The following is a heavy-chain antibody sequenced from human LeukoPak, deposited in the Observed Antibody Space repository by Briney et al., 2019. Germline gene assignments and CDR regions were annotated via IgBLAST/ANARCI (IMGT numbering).Heavy chain of an antibody. J-gene: IGHJ3*02. Sequence: GASVKVSCKASGYTFTSYDINWVRQATGQGLEWMGWMNPNSGNTGYAQKFQGRVTMTRNTSISTAYVELSSLRSEDTAVYYCARSGATRDGYSYAFDIWGQGTVVTVSS. CDR1: GYTFTSYD. V-gene: IGHV1-8*01. CDR2: MNPNSGNT. CDR3: ARSGATRDGYSYAFDI. D-gene: IGHD5-24*01.